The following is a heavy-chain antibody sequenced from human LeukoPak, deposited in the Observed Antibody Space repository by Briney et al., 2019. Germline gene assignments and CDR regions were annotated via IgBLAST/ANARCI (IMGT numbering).Heavy chain of an antibody. CDR3: ARGFYYTGMDV. J-gene: IGHJ6*02. CDR2: TYYRSKWYS. CDR1: GDSVSSNSAA. Sequence: SRTLSLTCAISGDSVSSNSAAWNRIRQSPSRGLEWLGRTYYRSKWYSDYAVSVKSRITFNPDTSKNQFSLQLDSVTPEDTAVYYCARGFYYTGMDVWGQGTTVTVSS. V-gene: IGHV6-1*01. D-gene: IGHD3-10*01.